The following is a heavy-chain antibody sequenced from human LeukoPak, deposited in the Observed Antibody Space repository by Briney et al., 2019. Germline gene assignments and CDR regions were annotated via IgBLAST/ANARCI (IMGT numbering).Heavy chain of an antibody. V-gene: IGHV3-33*01. CDR2: IWYDGSKK. CDR1: GFTFGTYG. CDR3: ARPDGYNYFDY. Sequence: GRSLRLSCAASGFTFGTYGMHWVRQAPGKGLEWVAVIWYDGSKKYFADSVKGRFTISRDNSKNTLYLQMNSLRAEDTAVYYCARPDGYNYFDYWGQGTLVTVSS. J-gene: IGHJ4*02. D-gene: IGHD5-24*01.